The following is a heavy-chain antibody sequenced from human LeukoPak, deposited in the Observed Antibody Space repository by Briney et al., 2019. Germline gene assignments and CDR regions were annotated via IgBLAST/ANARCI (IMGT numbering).Heavy chain of an antibody. D-gene: IGHD3-3*01. J-gene: IGHJ5*02. CDR1: GYTFTSYG. Sequence: ASVKVSCKASGYTFTSYGISWVRQAPGQGLEWMGWVSAYNGNTNYAQKLQGRVTMTTDTSTSTAYMELRSLRSDDAAVYYCASVEVVTIFGVVIWNWFDPWGQGTLVTVSP. V-gene: IGHV1-18*01. CDR2: VSAYNGNT. CDR3: ASVEVVTIFGVVIWNWFDP.